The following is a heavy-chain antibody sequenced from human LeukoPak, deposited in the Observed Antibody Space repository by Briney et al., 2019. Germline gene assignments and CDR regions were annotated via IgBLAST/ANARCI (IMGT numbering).Heavy chain of an antibody. Sequence: ASVKVSFKSSGYTFTYYYIHWVRQVPGQGLEWMGLIHPNSGDTYYAQKFRGRVTMTRDTSITTAYMELDRLTSDDTAVYYCARDYSGSYTHWAQGTLVTISS. V-gene: IGHV1-2*06. J-gene: IGHJ4*02. CDR1: GYTFTYYY. CDR3: ARDYSGSYTH. D-gene: IGHD1-26*01. CDR2: IHPNSGDT.